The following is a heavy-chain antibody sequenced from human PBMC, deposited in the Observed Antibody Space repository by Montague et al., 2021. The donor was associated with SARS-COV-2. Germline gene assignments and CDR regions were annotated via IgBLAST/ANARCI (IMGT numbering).Heavy chain of an antibody. J-gene: IGHJ4*02. CDR2: INYSGSY. D-gene: IGHD3-9*01. CDR3: VRSRAERYFDWTKLDATVKPYYFDY. Sequence: SETLSLTCTVSGGSFSSSSYYWGWNRQPPGQGLEGKGSINYSGSYYYNLSLKSRVSISVDKSQNQFSLKLSTVTDADTAVYYSVRSRAERYFDWTKLDATVKPYYFDYGGQGTLVPSSS. V-gene: IGHV4-39*01. CDR1: GGSFSSSSYY.